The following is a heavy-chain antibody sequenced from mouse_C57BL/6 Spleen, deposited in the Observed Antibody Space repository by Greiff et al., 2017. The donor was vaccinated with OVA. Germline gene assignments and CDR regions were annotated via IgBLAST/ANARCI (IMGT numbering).Heavy chain of an antibody. D-gene: IGHD4-1*01. CDR1: GYAFSSYW. CDR3: ARDLGRGYYFDY. CDR2: IYPGDGDT. V-gene: IGHV1-80*01. Sequence: VQLMESGAELVKPGASVKISCKASGYAFSSYWMNWVKQRPGKGLEWIGQIYPGDGDTNYNGKFKGKATLTADKYSSTAYMQHSSLTSEDSAVYYCARDLGRGYYFDYWGQGTTLTVSS. J-gene: IGHJ2*01.